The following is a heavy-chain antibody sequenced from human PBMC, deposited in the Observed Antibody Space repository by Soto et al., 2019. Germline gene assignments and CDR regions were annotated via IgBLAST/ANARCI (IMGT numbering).Heavy chain of an antibody. Sequence: EVQLMESGGGLVQPGGSLKLSCEASGFTFSGSAMHWVRQASGKGLEWVGRIRSKANSYATAYAASVKGRFTISRDDSKNTAYLQMNSLKTEDTAVYYCTRHPPGVGYYGSEFDYWGQGTLVTVSS. CDR3: TRHPPGVGYYGSEFDY. D-gene: IGHD3-10*01. J-gene: IGHJ4*02. CDR1: GFTFSGSA. V-gene: IGHV3-73*02. CDR2: IRSKANSYAT.